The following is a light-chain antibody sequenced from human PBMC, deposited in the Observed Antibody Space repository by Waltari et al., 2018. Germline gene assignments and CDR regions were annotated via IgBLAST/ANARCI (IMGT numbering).Light chain of an antibody. CDR2: EGS. CDR3: CSYATYSPVL. Sequence: QSALTQPASVSGSPGQSITISCTGPSSGVGHNYFVSWYQHHPGKAPKLIIYEGSKRPSGISNRFSGFRAGNMASLTISGLQAEDEADYYCCSYATYSPVLLGGGTKLTVL. V-gene: IGLV2-23*01. J-gene: IGLJ2*01. CDR1: SSGVGHNYF.